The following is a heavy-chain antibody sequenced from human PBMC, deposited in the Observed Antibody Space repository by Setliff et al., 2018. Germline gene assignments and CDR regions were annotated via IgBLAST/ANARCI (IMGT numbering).Heavy chain of an antibody. V-gene: IGHV4-39*07. CDR1: GGSVSSASHY. CDR3: ARVGFTMIQGVLGL. J-gene: IGHJ1*01. Sequence: PSETLSLTCTVSGGSVSSASHYWGWIRQAPGKGMEWIGSVYYSGYTYYNPSLQSRVTISVDMAKNQFSMKLTSVTAADTAVYYCARVGFTMIQGVLGLWGQGTLVTVSS. CDR2: VYYSGYT. D-gene: IGHD3-10*01.